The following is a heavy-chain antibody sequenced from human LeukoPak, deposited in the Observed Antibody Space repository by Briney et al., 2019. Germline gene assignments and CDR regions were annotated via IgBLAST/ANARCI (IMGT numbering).Heavy chain of an antibody. CDR1: GYTFTSYD. CDR2: MNPNSGNT. J-gene: IGHJ4*02. Sequence: RWASVKVSCTASGYTFTSYDINWVRQATGQGLEWMGWMNPNSGNTGYAQKFQGRVTMTRNTSISTAYMELSSLRSEDTAVYYCARDRSGEGARWLDYWGQGTLVTVSS. V-gene: IGHV1-8*01. CDR3: ARDRSGEGARWLDY. D-gene: IGHD3-10*01.